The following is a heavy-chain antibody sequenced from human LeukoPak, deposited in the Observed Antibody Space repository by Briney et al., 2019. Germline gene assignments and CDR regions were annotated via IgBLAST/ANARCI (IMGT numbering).Heavy chain of an antibody. Sequence: SQTLSLTCTVSGGSISSGGYYWSWIRQHPGKGLEWIGYIYYSGSTYYNPSLKSRVTISVDTSKNQFSLKLSSVTAADTAVYYCARDLRGGYCSSTSCTPYGMDVWGQGTTATVSS. D-gene: IGHD2-2*01. J-gene: IGHJ6*02. CDR3: ARDLRGGYCSSTSCTPYGMDV. CDR2: IYYSGST. V-gene: IGHV4-31*03. CDR1: GGSISSGGYY.